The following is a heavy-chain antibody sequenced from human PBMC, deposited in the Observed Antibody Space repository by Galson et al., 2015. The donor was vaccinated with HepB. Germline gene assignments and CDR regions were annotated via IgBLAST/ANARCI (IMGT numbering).Heavy chain of an antibody. D-gene: IGHD2-21*02. CDR2: ISWNSGSI. Sequence: SLRLSCAASGFTFDDYAMHWVRQAPGKGLEWVSGISWNSGSIGYADSVKGRFTISRDNAKNSLYLQMNSLRAEDTAVYYCAKPHPKHIVVVSASPAFDIWGQGTTVTVSS. V-gene: IGHV3-9*01. CDR3: AKPHPKHIVVVSASPAFDI. J-gene: IGHJ3*02. CDR1: GFTFDDYA.